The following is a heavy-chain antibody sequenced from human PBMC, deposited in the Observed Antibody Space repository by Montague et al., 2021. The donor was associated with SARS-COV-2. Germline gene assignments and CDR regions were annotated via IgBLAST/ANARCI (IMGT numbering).Heavy chain of an antibody. V-gene: IGHV6-1*01. CDR3: MRGIEAAGSYDY. Sequence: CAISGDSVSRNSATWNWIRQSPSRGLEWLGRTYYRSMWKSDYARSVKSRIAINPDTSKNQFSLQLSSVTPEDTALYYCMRGIEAAGSYDYWGQGTLVTVSS. J-gene: IGHJ4*02. D-gene: IGHD6-13*01. CDR2: TYYRSMWKS. CDR1: GDSVSRNSAT.